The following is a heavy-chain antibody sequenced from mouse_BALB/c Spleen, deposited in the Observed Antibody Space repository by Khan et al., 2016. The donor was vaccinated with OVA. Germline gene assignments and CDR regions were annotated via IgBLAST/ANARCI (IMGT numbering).Heavy chain of an antibody. V-gene: IGHV1-4*01. Sequence: QVQLQQSGAELSRPGASVKMSCKASGYTFTSNTMHWVKQRPGQGLEWIGYINPRSDYTIYSQQFKDKATLTADISSSTAYMQLSSLTSDDSAVYYCARRTTGYAMDYWGQGTSVTVSS. CDR2: INPRSDYT. CDR3: ARRTTGYAMDY. CDR1: GYTFTSNT. J-gene: IGHJ4*01. D-gene: IGHD2-14*01.